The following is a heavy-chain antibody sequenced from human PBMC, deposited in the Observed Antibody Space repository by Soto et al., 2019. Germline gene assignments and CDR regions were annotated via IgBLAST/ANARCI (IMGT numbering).Heavy chain of an antibody. J-gene: IGHJ5*02. CDR3: AKLKDPLLWFGELLFDP. V-gene: IGHV3-23*01. CDR1: GFTFSSYA. D-gene: IGHD3-10*01. Sequence: AGGSLSLSCAASGFTFSSYAMSWVRQAPGKGLEWVSAISGSGGSTYYADSVKGRFTISRDNSKNTLYLQMNSLRAEDTAVYYCAKLKDPLLWFGELLFDPWGQGTLVTVSS. CDR2: ISGSGGST.